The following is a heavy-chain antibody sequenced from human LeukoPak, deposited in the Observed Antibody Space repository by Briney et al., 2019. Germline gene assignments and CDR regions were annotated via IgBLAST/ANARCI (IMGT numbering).Heavy chain of an antibody. V-gene: IGHV5-51*01. J-gene: IGHJ4*02. D-gene: IGHD4-23*01. CDR1: GYSFTSYW. CDR2: IYPDDSDT. CDR3: ARRDYGGKHFDY. Sequence: GESLKISCKTFGYSFTSYWITWVRQMPGKGLEWMGIIYPDDSDTTYSPSFQGQVTISADKSINTAYLQWSSLKASDTAMYYCARRDYGGKHFDYWGQGTLVTVSS.